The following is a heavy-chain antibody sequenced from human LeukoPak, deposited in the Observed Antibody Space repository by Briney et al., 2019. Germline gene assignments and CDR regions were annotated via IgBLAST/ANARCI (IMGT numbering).Heavy chain of an antibody. V-gene: IGHV4-4*07. CDR3: ARDDCTNGVCYSDGYFQH. Sequence: SETLSLTCAVYGGSFSGYYWSWIRQPAGKGLEWIGRIYTSGSTNYNPSLKSRVTMSVDTSKNQFSLKLSSVTAADTAVYYCARDDCTNGVCYSDGYFQHWGQGTLVTVSS. CDR2: IYTSGST. D-gene: IGHD2-8*01. J-gene: IGHJ1*01. CDR1: GGSFSGYY.